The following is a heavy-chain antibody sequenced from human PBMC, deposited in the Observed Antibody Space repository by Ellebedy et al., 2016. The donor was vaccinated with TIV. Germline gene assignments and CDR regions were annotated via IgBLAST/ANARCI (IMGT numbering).Heavy chain of an antibody. CDR2: INWNGGGT. CDR3: AAFPLRWLNPGAFDI. J-gene: IGHJ3*02. D-gene: IGHD4-23*01. Sequence: GESLKISCAASGFTIDDYGLTWVRQVPGKGLEWVSGINWNGGGTSYADSVQGRFTISRDNAKNALNLQMSSLRGEDTALYYCAAFPLRWLNPGAFDIWGQGTMVTVSS. V-gene: IGHV3-20*04. CDR1: GFTIDDYG.